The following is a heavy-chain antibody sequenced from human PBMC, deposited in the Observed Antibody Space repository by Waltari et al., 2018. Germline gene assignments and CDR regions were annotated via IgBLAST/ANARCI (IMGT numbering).Heavy chain of an antibody. V-gene: IGHV4-38-2*01. D-gene: IGHD4-17*01. CDR2: IYYSGST. J-gene: IGHJ5*02. CDR3: ARVWPYGGNPGWFDP. Sequence: QVQLQESGPGLVKPSETLSLTCAVSGYSISSGYYWGWIRQPPGKGLEWIGYIYYSGSTNYNRSLKSRVTISVDTSKNQFSLKLSSVTAADTAVYYCARVWPYGGNPGWFDPWGQGTLVTVSS. CDR1: GYSISSGYY.